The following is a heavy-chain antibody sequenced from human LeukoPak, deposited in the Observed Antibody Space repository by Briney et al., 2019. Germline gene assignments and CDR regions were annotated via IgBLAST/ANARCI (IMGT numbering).Heavy chain of an antibody. CDR1: GYSISSGYY. J-gene: IGHJ4*02. Sequence: PSETLSLTCAVSGYSISSGYYWGWIRQPPGKGLEWIGSIYHSGSTYYNPSLKSRVTISVDTSKNQFSLKLSSVTAADTAVYYCARVPAAPYYFDYSGQGTLVTVSS. CDR2: IYHSGST. CDR3: ARVPAAPYYFDY. V-gene: IGHV4-38-2*01. D-gene: IGHD2-2*01.